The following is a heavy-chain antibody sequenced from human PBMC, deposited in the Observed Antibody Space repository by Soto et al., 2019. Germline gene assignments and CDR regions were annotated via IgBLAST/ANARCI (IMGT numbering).Heavy chain of an antibody. CDR2: INYSGST. J-gene: IGHJ6*02. Sequence: PSETLSLTCTVSGGSISSGGYYWSWIRQHPGKGLEWIGYINYSGSTNYNSSLKSRITISRDTSKNQFSLKLSSVTAADTAVYYCARENYDFWSGYYPYYGMDVWGQGTTVTVSS. CDR1: GGSISSGGYY. D-gene: IGHD3-3*01. CDR3: ARENYDFWSGYYPYYGMDV. V-gene: IGHV4-31*03.